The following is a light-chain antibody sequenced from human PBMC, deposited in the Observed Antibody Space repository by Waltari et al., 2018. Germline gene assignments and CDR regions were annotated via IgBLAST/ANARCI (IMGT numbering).Light chain of an antibody. CDR1: QSVSIY. Sequence: IVLTQSPGTLSLSPGERATLSCRASQSVSIYLACYQQKPGQAPRLLIYQTSTRATGIPDRFSGSGSGTDFSRTISGLEPEDFAVYYCQHYKSLPVSFGQGTRVEIK. CDR3: QHYKSLPVS. V-gene: IGKV3-20*01. CDR2: QTS. J-gene: IGKJ1*01.